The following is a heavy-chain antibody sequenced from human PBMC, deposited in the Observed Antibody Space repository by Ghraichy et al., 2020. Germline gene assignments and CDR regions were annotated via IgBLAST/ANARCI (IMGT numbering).Heavy chain of an antibody. J-gene: IGHJ1*01. D-gene: IGHD3-10*02. CDR1: GDSISSSSYY. CDR3: ARGHVNFQH. V-gene: IGHV4-61*01. CDR2: VFYSGST. Sequence: SETLSLTCTVSGDSISSSSYYWSWIRQPPGKRLEWIAYVFYSGSTKYNPSLTSRATISVDTSKNQFSLKLNSVTAADTAVYYCARGHVNFQHWGQGTLVTVSS.